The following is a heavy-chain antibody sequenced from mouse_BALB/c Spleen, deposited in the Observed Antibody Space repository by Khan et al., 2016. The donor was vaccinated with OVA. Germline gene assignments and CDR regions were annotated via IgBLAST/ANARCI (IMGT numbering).Heavy chain of an antibody. V-gene: IGHV3-8*02. D-gene: IGHD2-5*01. J-gene: IGHJ3*01. CDR3: AVARYINYAWFAY. CDR2: ISYSGTT. Sequence: EVQLQESGPSLVKPSQTLFLTCSVSGVSITSGYWNWIRKFLGNKIEYIGYISYSGTTSYNPSLKSRISTTRDTSMNQHYLQLIPVTTVDTTASSCAVARYINYAWFAYWGQGTLVAVSA. CDR1: GVSITSGY.